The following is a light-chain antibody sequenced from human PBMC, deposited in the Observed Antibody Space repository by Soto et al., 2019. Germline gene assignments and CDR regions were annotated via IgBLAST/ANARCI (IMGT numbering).Light chain of an antibody. Sequence: QSALTQPPSASGTPGQRVTISCYGGNSNIGNNTVNWYQQLPGSAPKVVMFKSHLRPSGVPDRFSGSKAGTSASLAISGLQSADEADYYCSSYTSSNFGVFGEGTKVTVL. V-gene: IGLV1-44*01. CDR3: SSYTSSNFGV. CDR1: NSNIGNNT. J-gene: IGLJ3*02. CDR2: KSH.